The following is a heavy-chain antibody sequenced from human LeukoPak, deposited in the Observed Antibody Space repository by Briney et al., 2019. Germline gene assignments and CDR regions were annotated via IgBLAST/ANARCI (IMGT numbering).Heavy chain of an antibody. CDR3: ARGVRDYYYYYYMDV. V-gene: IGHV1-24*01. J-gene: IGHJ6*03. CDR2: FDPNSGET. CDR1: GYTLTELS. Sequence: ASVKVSCKVSGYTLTELSMHWVRQAPGKGLEWMGGFDPNSGETVYAQKFQGRVTITRNTSISTAYMELSSLRSEDTAVYYCARGVRDYYYYYYMDVWGKGTTVTVSS. D-gene: IGHD2-8*01.